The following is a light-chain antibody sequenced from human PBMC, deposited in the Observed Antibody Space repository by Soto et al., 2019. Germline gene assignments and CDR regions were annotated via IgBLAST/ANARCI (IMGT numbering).Light chain of an antibody. J-gene: IGKJ1*01. CDR1: QSVSNNY. CDR2: GAS. CDR3: QQYDSSGT. V-gene: IGKV3-20*01. Sequence: EIVLTQSPGTLSLSPGERATLSCRASQSVSNNYLAWYQQTPGQAPRLPIYGASNRATGIPDRFSGSGSGTDFPLTISRLEPEDFAVYYCQQYDSSGTFGQGTKVDI.